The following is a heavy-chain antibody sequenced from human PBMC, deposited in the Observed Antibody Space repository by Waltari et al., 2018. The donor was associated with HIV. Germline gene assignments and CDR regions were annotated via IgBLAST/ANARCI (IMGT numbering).Heavy chain of an antibody. CDR3: ARGQAGRAAHYYYYGMDV. Sequence: QVQLVQSGAEVKKPGASVKVSCKASGYTFTGYYMHWVRQAPGQGLGWRGWINPNSSATNYAQRFKGRVTMTRDTSISTAYMELSRLRSDDTAVYYCARGQAGRAAHYYYYGMDVWGQGTTVTVSS. CDR1: GYTFTGYY. CDR2: INPNSSAT. V-gene: IGHV1-2*02. J-gene: IGHJ6*02. D-gene: IGHD6-13*01.